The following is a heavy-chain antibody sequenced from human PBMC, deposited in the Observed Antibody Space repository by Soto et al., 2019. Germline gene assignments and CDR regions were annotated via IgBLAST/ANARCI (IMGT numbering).Heavy chain of an antibody. CDR1: GGSISSGDYY. J-gene: IGHJ6*02. Sequence: SETLSLTCTVSGGSISSGDYYWSWIRQPPGKGLEWIGYIYYSGSTYYNPSLKSRVTISVDTSKNQFSLKLSSVTAADTAVYYCARVSHDFWSGYPPPVFGMDVWGQGTTVTVSS. V-gene: IGHV4-30-4*01. CDR2: IYYSGST. CDR3: ARVSHDFWSGYPPPVFGMDV. D-gene: IGHD3-3*01.